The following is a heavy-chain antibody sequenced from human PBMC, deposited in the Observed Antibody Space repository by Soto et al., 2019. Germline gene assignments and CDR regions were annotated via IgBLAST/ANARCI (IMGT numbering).Heavy chain of an antibody. J-gene: IGHJ5*02. CDR3: ARRITMVRGVNWFDP. V-gene: IGHV5-10-1*01. Sequence: PGESLKISCKGSGYSFTSYWISWVRQMPGKGLEWMGRIDPSDSYTNYSPSFQGHVTISADKSISTAYLQWSSLKASDTAMYYCARRITMVRGVNWFDPWGQGTLVTASS. CDR1: GYSFTSYW. CDR2: IDPSDSYT. D-gene: IGHD3-10*01.